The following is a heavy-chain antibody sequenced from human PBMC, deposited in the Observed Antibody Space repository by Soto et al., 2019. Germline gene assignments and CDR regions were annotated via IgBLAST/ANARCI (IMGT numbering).Heavy chain of an antibody. Sequence: PGGSLRLSCAVSGSTFSIYWMHWVRQAPGKGLVWVSLINPDGSTTNYADSVKGRFTISRDNAKNSLYLQMNSLRAEDTAVYYCARPYPNMDWFDPWGQGTLVTVSS. CDR2: INPDGSTT. D-gene: IGHD2-21*01. V-gene: IGHV3-74*01. CDR1: GSTFSIYW. J-gene: IGHJ5*02. CDR3: ARPYPNMDWFDP.